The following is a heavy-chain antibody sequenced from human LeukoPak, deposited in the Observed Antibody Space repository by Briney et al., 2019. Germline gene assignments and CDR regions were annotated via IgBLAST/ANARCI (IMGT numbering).Heavy chain of an antibody. CDR2: IYPGDSDT. V-gene: IGHV5-51*01. Sequence: GESLKISCKGSGYSFTSYWIGWVRQMPGKGLEWMGIIYPGDSDTRYSPSFQGQVTISADKSISTAYLQWSSLKASDTAMYYCARHSPLGDYYDSSGYYQGYYFDYWGQGTLVTVSS. CDR3: ARHSPLGDYYDSSGYYQGYYFDY. CDR1: GYSFTSYW. D-gene: IGHD3-22*01. J-gene: IGHJ4*02.